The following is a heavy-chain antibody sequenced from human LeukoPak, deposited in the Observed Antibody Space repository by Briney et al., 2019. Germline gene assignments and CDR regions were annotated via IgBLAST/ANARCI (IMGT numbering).Heavy chain of an antibody. D-gene: IGHD6-13*01. CDR1: GRSISSYS. J-gene: IGHJ6*03. V-gene: IGHV4-59*13. CDR3: VRGRRGQQLVPFSRVYDYYYFMDV. CDR2: VHYSGSP. Sequence: KSSDPLSLPCTLCGRSISSYSWLCVRDPPGRGVEWIGYVHYSGSPNYNPSLKSRVPIYVDTSKNQYSLELATVTPADTDGFYFVRGRRGQQLVPFSRVYDYYYFMDVWGKGTTVTVSS.